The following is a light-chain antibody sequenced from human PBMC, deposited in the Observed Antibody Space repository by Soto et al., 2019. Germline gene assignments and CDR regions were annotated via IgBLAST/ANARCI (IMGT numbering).Light chain of an antibody. CDR2: DVT. J-gene: IGLJ1*01. CDR1: SSDVGAYNY. Sequence: QSVLTQPASASGSPGQSITISCTGTSSDVGAYNYVAWYQHHPGKVPKLMIYDVTNRPSGVSGRFSGSKSGNTASLTISGLQAEDEADYSCSSYTSSRTLVFGSGTKVTVL. CDR3: SSYTSSRTLV. V-gene: IGLV2-14*03.